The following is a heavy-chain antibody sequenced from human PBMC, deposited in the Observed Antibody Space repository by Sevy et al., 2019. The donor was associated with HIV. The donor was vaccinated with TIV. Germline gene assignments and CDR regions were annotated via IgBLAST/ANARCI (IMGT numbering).Heavy chain of an antibody. CDR3: ARGGGNGWYYFDY. D-gene: IGHD6-19*01. CDR2: IIPILGTT. CDR1: GGTFSTYG. V-gene: IGHV1-69*13. J-gene: IGHJ4*02. Sequence: ASVKVSCKASGGTFSTYGISWVRQAPGQGLEWMGGIIPILGTTNYAQKFQGRVTITADEFTKTAYMELSSLGSEDTAVYYCARGGGNGWYYFDYWGQETLVTVSS.